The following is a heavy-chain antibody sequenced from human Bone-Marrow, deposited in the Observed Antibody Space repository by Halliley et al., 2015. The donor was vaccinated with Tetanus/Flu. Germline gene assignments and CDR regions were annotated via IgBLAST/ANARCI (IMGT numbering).Heavy chain of an antibody. D-gene: IGHD2-21*01. CDR3: AKDRGEGRIYFDH. CDR2: ISGSSSTT. Sequence: SLRLSCTTSGFIFANYAMTWVRQAPGKGREWVSSISGSSSTTYYGDSVEGRFTISRDNPRNTLYLQMNSLRAEDTAIYYCAKDRGEGRIYFDHWGPGTLVTVSS. J-gene: IGHJ4*02. V-gene: IGHV3-23*01. CDR1: GFIFANYA.